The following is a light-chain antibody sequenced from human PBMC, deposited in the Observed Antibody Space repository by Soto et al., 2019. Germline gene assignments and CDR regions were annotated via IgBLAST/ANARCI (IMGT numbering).Light chain of an antibody. V-gene: IGLV1-40*01. CDR1: SSNIGAGYD. J-gene: IGLJ1*01. CDR3: QSYDSSLSVYV. Sequence: QSVLTQPPSVSGAPGQRVTIPCTGSSSNIGAGYDVHWYQQLPGTAPQLLIYGNNNRPSGVPDRFSGSKSGTSASLAITGLQADDEADYYCQSYDSSLSVYVFGTGTKVTVL. CDR2: GNN.